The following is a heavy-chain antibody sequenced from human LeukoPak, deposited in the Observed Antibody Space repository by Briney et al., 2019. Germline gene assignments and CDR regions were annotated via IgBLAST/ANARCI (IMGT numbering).Heavy chain of an antibody. CDR1: GYTFTSYG. V-gene: IGHV1-18*04. Sequence: ASVKVSCKASGYTFTSYGISWVRQAPGQGLGWMGWISAYNGNTNYAQKLQGRVTMTTDTSTSTAYMELRSLRSDDTAVYYCARGTQAIGSGWYYFDYWGQGTLVTVSS. J-gene: IGHJ4*02. CDR2: ISAYNGNT. D-gene: IGHD6-19*01. CDR3: ARGTQAIGSGWYYFDY.